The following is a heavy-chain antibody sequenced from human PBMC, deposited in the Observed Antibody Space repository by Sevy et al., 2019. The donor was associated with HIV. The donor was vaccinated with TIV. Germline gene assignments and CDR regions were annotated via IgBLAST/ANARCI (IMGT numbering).Heavy chain of an antibody. Sequence: GGSLRLSCAASGFTFNSYGMHWVRQAPGKGLEWVAVIWYDGKNKDYADSVKGRFTVSRDNSKNTLYLQMNSLRAEDTAVYYWARERIAVAGIGYYFDYWGRGTLVTVSS. CDR2: IWYDGKNK. CDR3: ARERIAVAGIGYYFDY. D-gene: IGHD6-19*01. J-gene: IGHJ4*02. V-gene: IGHV3-33*01. CDR1: GFTFNSYG.